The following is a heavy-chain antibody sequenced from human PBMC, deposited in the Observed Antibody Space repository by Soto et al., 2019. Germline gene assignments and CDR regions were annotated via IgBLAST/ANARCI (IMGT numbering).Heavy chain of an antibody. CDR2: IIPIFGTA. CDR3: ARDRGGPNNWFDP. CDR1: GATFSSYA. D-gene: IGHD2-15*01. Sequence: SVKVSCKASGATFSSYAITWVRQAPGQGLEWMGGIIPIFGTANYAQKFQGRVTITADESTSTAYMELSSLRSEDTAVYYCARDRGGPNNWFDPWGQGTLVTVSS. V-gene: IGHV1-69*13. J-gene: IGHJ5*02.